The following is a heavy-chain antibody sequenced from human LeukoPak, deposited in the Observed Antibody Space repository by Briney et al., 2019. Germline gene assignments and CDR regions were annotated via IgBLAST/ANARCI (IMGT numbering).Heavy chain of an antibody. CDR3: ARDADYDILTAPSD. CDR1: VCTFTRYV. D-gene: IGHD3-9*01. V-gene: IGHV1-18*01. CDR2: ISSYNGNT. Sequence: AVHVSCKSCVCTFTRYVISWLGQAAGRGLEGVGWISSYNGNTNYPQKLQGRGTMTTDTSTSTAYMERRSLSSDATAVYYCARDADYDILTAPSDWGQGTLVTVSS. J-gene: IGHJ4*02.